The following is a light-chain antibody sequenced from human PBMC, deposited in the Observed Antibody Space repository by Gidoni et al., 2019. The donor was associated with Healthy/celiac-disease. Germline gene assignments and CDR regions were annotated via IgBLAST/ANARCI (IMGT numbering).Light chain of an antibody. J-gene: IGKJ1*01. V-gene: IGKV2-28*01. CDR2: LGS. CDR1: QSPLHSNGYNY. Sequence: DIVMTQSPLSLPFTPGAPASISCRSSQSPLHSNGYNYLDWYLQKPGQSPQLLIYLGSNRASGVPDRFSGSGSGTDFTLKISRVEAEDVGVYYCMQALQTPRTFGQGTKVEIK. CDR3: MQALQTPRT.